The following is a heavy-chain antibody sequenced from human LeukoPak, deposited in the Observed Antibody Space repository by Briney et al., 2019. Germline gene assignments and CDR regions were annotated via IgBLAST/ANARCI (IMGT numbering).Heavy chain of an antibody. CDR2: INPSGGST. J-gene: IGHJ5*02. Sequence: ASVKVSCKASGYTFTGYYMHWVRQAPGQGLEWMGIINPSGGSTSYAQKFQGRVTMTRDMSTSTVYMELSSLRSEDTAVYYCARDGRTRYYGSGSINWFDPWGQGTLVTVSS. D-gene: IGHD3-10*01. V-gene: IGHV1-46*01. CDR1: GYTFTGYY. CDR3: ARDGRTRYYGSGSINWFDP.